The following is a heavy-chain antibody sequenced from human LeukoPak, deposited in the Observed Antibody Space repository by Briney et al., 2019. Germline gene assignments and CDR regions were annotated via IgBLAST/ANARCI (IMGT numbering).Heavy chain of an antibody. Sequence: ASVKVSCKASGYTFTSYGISWVRQAPGQGLEWMGWISAYNGNTNYAQKLQGRVTMTTDTSTSTAYMELRSLRSDDTAVYYCARARCTGGVCYPRDAFDIWGQGTMVTVSS. CDR3: ARARCTGGVCYPRDAFDI. V-gene: IGHV1-18*01. D-gene: IGHD2-8*02. J-gene: IGHJ3*02. CDR1: GYTFTSYG. CDR2: ISAYNGNT.